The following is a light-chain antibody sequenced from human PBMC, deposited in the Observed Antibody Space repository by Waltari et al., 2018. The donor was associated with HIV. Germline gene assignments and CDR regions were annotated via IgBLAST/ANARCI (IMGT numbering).Light chain of an antibody. CDR3: QQSYSGLT. Sequence: DIQMTQSLSSLSASLGDRVIITCRSSQTISTYVNWYQQKPGRAPNLLIYAASILHDGVASRFSGSGSETKFNLTINSRQVEDYTVYYCQQSYSGLTVGPGTKVD. CDR2: AAS. J-gene: IGKJ3*01. V-gene: IGKV1-39*01. CDR1: QTISTY.